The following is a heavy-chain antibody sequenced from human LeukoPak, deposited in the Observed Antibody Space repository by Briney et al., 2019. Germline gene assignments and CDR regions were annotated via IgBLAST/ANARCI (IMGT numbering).Heavy chain of an antibody. CDR2: ISGDGGST. CDR3: AKDMVVPAAAYYYYGMDV. V-gene: IGHV3-43*02. D-gene: IGHD2-2*01. CDR1: GFTFDDYA. Sequence: GGSLILACEASGFTFDDYAMHWVRQAPGKGLEWVSLISGDGGSTYYADSVKGRFTISRDNSKNSLYLQMNSLRTEDTALYYCAKDMVVPAAAYYYYGMDVWGQGTTVTVSS. J-gene: IGHJ6*02.